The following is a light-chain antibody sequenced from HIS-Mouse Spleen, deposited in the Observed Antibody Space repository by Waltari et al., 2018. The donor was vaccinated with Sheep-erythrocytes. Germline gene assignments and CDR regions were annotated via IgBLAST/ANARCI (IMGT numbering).Light chain of an antibody. CDR1: SRDVGGYNS. CDR3: CSYAGSYNHV. J-gene: IGLJ1*01. Sequence: QSALTPPRSVSGSPGQSVTISCTGTSRDVGGYNSVPWYQQHPGKAPKLMIYDVSKRPSGVPDRFSGSKSGNTASLTISGLQAEDEADYYCCSYAGSYNHVFATGTKVTVL. V-gene: IGLV2-11*01. CDR2: DVS.